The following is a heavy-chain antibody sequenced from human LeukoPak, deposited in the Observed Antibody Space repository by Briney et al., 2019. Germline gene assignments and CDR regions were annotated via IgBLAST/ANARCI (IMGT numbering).Heavy chain of an antibody. Sequence: GGSLRLSCAASGFTFSSYSMNWVRQPPGKGLEWVASISDSGATTYYADSVKGRFTISRDNSKNTVYVQMNTLRDGDTAIYYCAKQCAFLGWLLMSYFDYWGQGTLVTVSS. V-gene: IGHV3-23*01. J-gene: IGHJ4*02. D-gene: IGHD3-3*02. CDR2: ISDSGATT. CDR1: GFTFSSYS. CDR3: AKQCAFLGWLLMSYFDY.